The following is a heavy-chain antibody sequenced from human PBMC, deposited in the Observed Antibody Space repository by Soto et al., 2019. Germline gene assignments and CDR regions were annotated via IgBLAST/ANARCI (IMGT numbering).Heavy chain of an antibody. J-gene: IGHJ4*02. CDR1: GFTFSSYG. CDR2: ISGTGYST. V-gene: IGHV3-23*01. D-gene: IGHD6-6*01. CDR3: AKVSHKNLVLWYFDS. Sequence: EVQLLESGGGLVQPGGSLRLSCAASGFTFSSYGMIWVRQGPGKGLEWVSGISGTGYSTNYADSVKGRFTISRDNSKNTLYLHMNRLRAEDTAVYYCAKVSHKNLVLWYFDSWGQGTLVPVSS.